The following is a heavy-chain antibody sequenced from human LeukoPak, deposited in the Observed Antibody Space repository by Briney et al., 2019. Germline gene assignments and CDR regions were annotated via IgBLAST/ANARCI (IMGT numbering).Heavy chain of an antibody. V-gene: IGHV4-31*03. CDR3: ARDRGYGSGSYYYDY. D-gene: IGHD3-10*01. CDR1: GGSISRGDYY. Sequence: SETLSLTCTVSGGSISRGDYYWSWIRQPPGKGLEWIGYIFYSGRTYYNPSLKSRVTISIDTSKNQFSLKLSSVTAADTAVYYCARDRGYGSGSYYYDYWGQGTLVTVSS. CDR2: IFYSGRT. J-gene: IGHJ4*02.